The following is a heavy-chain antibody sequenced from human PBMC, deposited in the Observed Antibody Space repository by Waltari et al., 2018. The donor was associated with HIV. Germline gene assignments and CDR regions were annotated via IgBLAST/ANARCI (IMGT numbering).Heavy chain of an antibody. CDR3: AKWAQYCSSTSCSRYYYGMDV. Sequence: QVQLVESGGGVVQPGRSLRLSCAAAGFTYSNYGMHWGRQAPGTGLERVEVILYDGSNKYYADCVKGRVTISRDNSKNTLYLQMNSLRAEDTAVYYCAKWAQYCSSTSCSRYYYGMDVWGQGTTVTVSS. CDR1: GFTYSNYG. CDR2: ILYDGSNK. D-gene: IGHD2-2*01. V-gene: IGHV3-30*18. J-gene: IGHJ6*02.